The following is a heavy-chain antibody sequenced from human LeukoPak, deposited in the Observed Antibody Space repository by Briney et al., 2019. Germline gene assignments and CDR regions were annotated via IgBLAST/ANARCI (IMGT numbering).Heavy chain of an antibody. V-gene: IGHV1-8*03. J-gene: IGHJ6*03. D-gene: IGHD2-15*01. CDR1: GYTFTSYD. CDR2: MNPNSGNT. Sequence: ASVKVSCKASGYTFTSYDINWVRQATGQGLEWMGWMNPNSGNTGYAQKFQGRVTITRNTSISTAYMELSSLRSEDTAVYYCARAGYCSGGSCYSDNYYYYYMDVWGKGTTVTVSS. CDR3: ARAGYCSGGSCYSDNYYYYYMDV.